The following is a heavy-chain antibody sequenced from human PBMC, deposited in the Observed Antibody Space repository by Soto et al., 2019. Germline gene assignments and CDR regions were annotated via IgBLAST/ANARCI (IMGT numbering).Heavy chain of an antibody. CDR1: GDTFSTYT. J-gene: IGHJ5*02. CDR3: AGDPDSHYNDSHASSYP. CDR2: IIPRSGTS. V-gene: IGHV1-69*13. D-gene: IGHD4-4*01. Sequence: GASVKVSCKASGDTFSTYTITWVRQAPGQGLEWMGGIIPRSGTSNYAQKFQGRVTITADESTSTAYMELSSLRSDDTAVYYCAGDPDSHYNDSHASSYPWGQGTLVTVSS.